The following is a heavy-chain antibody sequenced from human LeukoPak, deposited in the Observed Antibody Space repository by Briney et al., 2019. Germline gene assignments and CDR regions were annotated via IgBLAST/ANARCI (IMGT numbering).Heavy chain of an antibody. Sequence: GGSLRLSCAASGFTFSSYWMSWVRQAPGKGLEWVANIKQDGSEKYYVDSVKGRFTISRDNAKNSLYLQMNSLRAEDTAVYYCAREARQYTVQYYYYMDVWGKGTTVTVSS. D-gene: IGHD1-1*01. CDR1: GFTFSSYW. V-gene: IGHV3-7*01. J-gene: IGHJ6*03. CDR2: IKQDGSEK. CDR3: AREARQYTVQYYYYMDV.